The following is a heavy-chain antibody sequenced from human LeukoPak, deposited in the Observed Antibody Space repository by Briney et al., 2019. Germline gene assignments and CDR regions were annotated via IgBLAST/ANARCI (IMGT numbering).Heavy chain of an antibody. CDR1: GGSISSNSYY. J-gene: IGHJ3*02. CDR3: ARDNEQLNAFDI. CDR2: IYYSGST. D-gene: IGHD6-13*01. V-gene: IGHV4-39*07. Sequence: SETLSLTCAVSGGSISSNSYYWGWIRQPPGKGLEWIGSIYYSGSTYYNPSLKSRVTISVDTSKNQFSLKLSSVTAADTAVYYCARDNEQLNAFDIWGQGTMVTVSS.